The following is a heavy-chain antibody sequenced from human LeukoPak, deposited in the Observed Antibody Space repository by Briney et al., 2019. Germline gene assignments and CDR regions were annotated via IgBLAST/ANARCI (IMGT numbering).Heavy chain of an antibody. D-gene: IGHD5-12*01. Sequence: GGSLRLSCAASGFTFSSYGMHWVRQAPGKGLEWVAVIWYDGSNTYYADSVKGRFTISRDNSKNTLYVQMNSLRVEDTAVYYCARDYSGSGYELDYWGQGTLVTVSS. CDR3: ARDYSGSGYELDY. V-gene: IGHV3-33*01. CDR2: IWYDGSNT. J-gene: IGHJ4*02. CDR1: GFTFSSYG.